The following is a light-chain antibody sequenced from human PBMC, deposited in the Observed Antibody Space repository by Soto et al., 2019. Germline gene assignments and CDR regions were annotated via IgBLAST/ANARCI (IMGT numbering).Light chain of an antibody. J-gene: IGKJ1*01. V-gene: IGKV1-8*01. CDR1: QGISSY. CDR2: AAS. CDR3: QQTYKIPQT. Sequence: AIRMTQSPSSLSASTGDRVTITCRASQGISSYLAWYQQKPGKAPKLLIYAASTLQSGVPSRFSGSGSGTDFTLTISSLQPEDFATYFCQQTYKIPQTFGQGTKVDIK.